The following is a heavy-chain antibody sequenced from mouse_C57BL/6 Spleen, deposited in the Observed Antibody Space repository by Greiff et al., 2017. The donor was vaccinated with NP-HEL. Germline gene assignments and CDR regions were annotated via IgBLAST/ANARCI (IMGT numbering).Heavy chain of an antibody. CDR2: INPGSGGT. CDR1: GYAFTNYL. CDR3: ARRDVLLRGCAY. J-gene: IGHJ3*01. D-gene: IGHD1-1*01. V-gene: IGHV1-54*01. Sequence: QVQLQQSGAELVRPGTSVKVSCKASGYAFTNYLIEWVKQRPGQGLEWIGVINPGSGGTNYNEKFKGKATLTADKSSSTAYMQLSSLTSEDSAVYFCARRDVLLRGCAYWGQGTLVTVSA.